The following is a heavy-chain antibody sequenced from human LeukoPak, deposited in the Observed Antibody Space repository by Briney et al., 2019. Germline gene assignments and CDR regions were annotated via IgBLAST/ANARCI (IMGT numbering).Heavy chain of an antibody. CDR1: GFTFTTYA. CDR3: ARLSGTSGTTSRVLDY. D-gene: IGHD1-1*01. V-gene: IGHV3-23*01. Sequence: GGSLRLSCAASGFTFTTYAMIWVRRAPGKGLEWVSGISGSGDATYYAGSVKGRFTISRDNSENTVYLQVKSLRADDTAVYYCARLSGTSGTTSRVLDYWGQGALVTVSS. J-gene: IGHJ4*02. CDR2: ISGSGDAT.